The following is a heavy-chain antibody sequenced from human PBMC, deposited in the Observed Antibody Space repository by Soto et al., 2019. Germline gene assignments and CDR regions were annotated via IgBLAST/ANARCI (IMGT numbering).Heavy chain of an antibody. CDR3: AREGALLFCANSDYYSTMDV. J-gene: IGHJ6*02. CDR2: IYYSGDT. D-gene: IGHD7-27*01. V-gene: IGHV4-30-4*08. Sequence: QVQLRESGPGLVKPSQTLSLTCTVSGGSIISGDYYWSWIRQPPGKGLEWIGYIYYSGDTSYNPSHKSRVTPSIDSSKNQFSLKLSSVTAADTAFYYCAREGALLFCANSDYYSTMDVWGQGTTVTVSS. CDR1: GGSIISGDYY.